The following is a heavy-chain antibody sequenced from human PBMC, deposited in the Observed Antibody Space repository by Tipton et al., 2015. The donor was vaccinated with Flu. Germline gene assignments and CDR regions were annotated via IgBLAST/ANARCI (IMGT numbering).Heavy chain of an antibody. V-gene: IGHV4-34*01. D-gene: IGHD1-26*01. CDR2: INHSGST. CDR3: ARELGATGEGFDY. CDR1: GGSFSGYY. J-gene: IGHJ4*02. Sequence: TLSLTCAVYGGSFSGYYWSWIRQPPGKGLEWIGEINHSGSTNYNPSLKSRVTISVDTSKNQFSLKLSSVTAADTAVYYCARELGATGEGFDYWGQGTLVTVSS.